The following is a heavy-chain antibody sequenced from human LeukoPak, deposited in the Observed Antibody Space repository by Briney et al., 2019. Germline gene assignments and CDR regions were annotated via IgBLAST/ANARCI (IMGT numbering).Heavy chain of an antibody. V-gene: IGHV3-48*02. CDR1: GFTFSSYG. CDR3: ARDPLRWRQNKYYYYYMDV. Sequence: PGGSLRLSCAASGFTFSSYGMNWVRQAPGKGLEWVSYISGSSRNIYDADSVKGRFTISRDNAKNSLYLHMNSLRDEDTAVYYCARDPLRWRQNKYYYYYMDVWGKGTTVTVSS. CDR2: ISGSSRNI. D-gene: IGHD5-24*01. J-gene: IGHJ6*03.